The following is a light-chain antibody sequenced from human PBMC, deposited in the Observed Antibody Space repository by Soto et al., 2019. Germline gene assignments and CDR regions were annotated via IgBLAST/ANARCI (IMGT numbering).Light chain of an antibody. Sequence: QSALTQPPSVSGSPGQSVTIYCTGTSSDVGGYNYVSWYQQHPGKAPKLILYDVTKRPSGVPDRFSGSKSGNTASLTISGLQAEDEADYHCCSYAGSYFFVFGTGTKVTVL. CDR1: SSDVGGYNY. V-gene: IGLV2-11*01. CDR3: CSYAGSYFFV. J-gene: IGLJ1*01. CDR2: DVT.